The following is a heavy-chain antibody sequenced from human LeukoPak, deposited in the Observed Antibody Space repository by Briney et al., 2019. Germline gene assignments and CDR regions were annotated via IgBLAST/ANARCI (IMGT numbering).Heavy chain of an antibody. D-gene: IGHD6-13*01. CDR2: INHSGST. Sequence: RSSETLSLTCSVSGYSISSGYYWSWIRQPPGKGLEWIGEINHSGSTNYNPSLKSRVTISVDTSKNQFSLKLSSVTAADTAVYYCATGRGSSWYSRWGQGTLVTVSS. CDR1: GYSISSGYY. CDR3: ATGRGSSWYSR. J-gene: IGHJ4*02. V-gene: IGHV4-38-2*02.